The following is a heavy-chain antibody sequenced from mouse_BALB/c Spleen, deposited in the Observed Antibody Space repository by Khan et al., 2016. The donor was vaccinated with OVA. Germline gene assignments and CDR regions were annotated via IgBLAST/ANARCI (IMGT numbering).Heavy chain of an antibody. D-gene: IGHD1-1*01. V-gene: IGHV5-17*02. CDR1: GFTFNSYG. CDR2: ISGDSNTI. CDR3: ATSYFYGYYFDY. Sequence: EVELVESGGGLVQPGGSRKLSCAASGFTFNSYGMHWVRQAPEKGLEWVAYISGDSNTIYYTDTVKGRFTISRDNPKNTLFLQMTSLLSEDTAMNYCATSYFYGYYFDYWGQGTTLTVS. J-gene: IGHJ2*01.